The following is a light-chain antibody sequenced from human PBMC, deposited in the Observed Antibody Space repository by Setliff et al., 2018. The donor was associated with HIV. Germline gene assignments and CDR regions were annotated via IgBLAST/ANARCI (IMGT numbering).Light chain of an antibody. CDR3: SSYTSSTPLYV. J-gene: IGLJ1*01. V-gene: IGLV2-14*03. CDR2: DVS. CDR1: SSDVGGYSF. Sequence: QSVLTQPASVSGSPGQSITISCTGTSSDVGGYSFVSWYQQHTGKAPKLMIYDVSYRPSGVSDRFSGSKSGNTASLTISGLQAEDEADYYCSSYTSSTPLYVFGTGTKVTVL.